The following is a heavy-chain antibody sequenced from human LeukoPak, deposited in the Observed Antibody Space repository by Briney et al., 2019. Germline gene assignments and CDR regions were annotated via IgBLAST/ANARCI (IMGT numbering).Heavy chain of an antibody. J-gene: IGHJ4*02. D-gene: IGHD3-10*01. V-gene: IGHV4-39*01. CDR2: IYYSGST. Sequence: PQRLSPAWTVSGGSTTISSYYWGWIRQPPGKGLEWIGSIYYSGSTYYNPSPKRRVTISVDTSKNQYSQKLSSVTAADTAVYYCGRTTTMVRGVIYYFDYWGQGTLVTVSS. CDR1: GGSTTISSYY. CDR3: GRTTTMVRGVIYYFDY.